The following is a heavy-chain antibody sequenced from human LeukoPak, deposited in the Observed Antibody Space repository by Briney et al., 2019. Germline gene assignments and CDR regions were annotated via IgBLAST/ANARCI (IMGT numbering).Heavy chain of an antibody. V-gene: IGHV3-7*03. CDR3: VRDCSSASLSSGCYYAMDV. D-gene: IGHD2-2*01. CDR1: GFTFNDYW. J-gene: IGHJ6*04. Sequence: GGSLRLSCAASGFTFNDYWMTCVRQAPGKGLEWVAHIKQDGSEKYYVDSLKGRFTISRDNAKNSLFLQMNSLRAEDTAVYYCVRDCSSASLSSGCYYAMDVWGKGTTVTVSS. CDR2: IKQDGSEK.